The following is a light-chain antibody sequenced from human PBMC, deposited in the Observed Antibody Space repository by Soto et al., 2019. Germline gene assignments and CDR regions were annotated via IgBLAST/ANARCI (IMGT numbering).Light chain of an antibody. CDR1: ERIYSAY. Sequence: EVVLTQSPGTLSLSRGERATLSCRASERIYSAYLGWYQQKPGQAPRLLIYGTSSRATGIPDRFSGSGSGTDFTLTISRLEPEDFAVYYCQQYGNWRTFGQGTKVDIK. J-gene: IGKJ2*01. CDR2: GTS. V-gene: IGKV3-20*01. CDR3: QQYGNWRT.